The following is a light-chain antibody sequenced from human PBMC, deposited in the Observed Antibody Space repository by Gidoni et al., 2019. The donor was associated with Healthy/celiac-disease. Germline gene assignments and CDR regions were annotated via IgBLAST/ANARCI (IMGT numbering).Light chain of an antibody. CDR2: TAT. Sequence: MTQSPSTQSASVGDRVTITCRASRSSSCWFAWYQQKPGKAPMLLIYTATSLESGVPSRFSSGGSGTEFTLTSSSLQPDDFATYYCQQYNSSPVTFGQGTKVEIK. CDR3: QQYNSSPVT. J-gene: IGKJ1*01. CDR1: RSSSCW. V-gene: IGKV1-5*03.